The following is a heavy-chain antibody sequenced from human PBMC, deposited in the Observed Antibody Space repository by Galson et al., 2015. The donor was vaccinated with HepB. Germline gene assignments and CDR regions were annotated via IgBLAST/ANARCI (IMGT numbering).Heavy chain of an antibody. CDR3: ARARMYSGSYPFPYYYGMDV. D-gene: IGHD1-26*01. CDR1: GYTFTSYG. J-gene: IGHJ6*02. CDR2: ISAYNGNT. V-gene: IGHV1-18*04. Sequence: SVKVSCKASGYTFTSYGISWVRQAPGQGLEWMGWISAYNGNTNYAQKLQGRVTMTTDTSTSTAYMELRSLRSDDTAVYYCARARMYSGSYPFPYYYGMDVWGQGTTVTVSS.